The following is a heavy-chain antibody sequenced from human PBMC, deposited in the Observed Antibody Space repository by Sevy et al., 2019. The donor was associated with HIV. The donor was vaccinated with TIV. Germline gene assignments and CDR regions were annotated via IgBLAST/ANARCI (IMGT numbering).Heavy chain of an antibody. V-gene: IGHV1-3*01. CDR1: GFTFTYYT. Sequence: ASVKVSCKASGFTFTYYTVHWVRQAPGQGLEWMGWINPGNGNTRYPQKFQGRVTITTDTSATTTYMALSSLRTEDTAVYYCSPSPGGTKHFNPWGQGTRVTVSS. CDR2: INPGNGNT. J-gene: IGHJ5*02. D-gene: IGHD2-15*01. CDR3: SPSPGGTKHFNP.